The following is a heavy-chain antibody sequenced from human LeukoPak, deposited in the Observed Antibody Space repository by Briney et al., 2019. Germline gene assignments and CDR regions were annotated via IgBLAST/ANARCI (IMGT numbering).Heavy chain of an antibody. J-gene: IGHJ6*03. V-gene: IGHV3-21*01. CDR2: ISSSSSYI. D-gene: IGHD3-10*01. CDR3: ARESGGLLWFGESPRYYYMDV. CDR1: GFTFSSYS. Sequence: GGSLRLPCAASGFTFSSYSMNWVRQAPGKGLEWVSSISSSSSYIYYADSVKGRFTISRDNAKNSLYLQMNSLRAEDTAVYYCARESGGLLWFGESPRYYYMDVWGKGTTVTVSS.